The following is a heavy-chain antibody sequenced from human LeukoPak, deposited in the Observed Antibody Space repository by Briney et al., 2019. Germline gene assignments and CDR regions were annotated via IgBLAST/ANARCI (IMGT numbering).Heavy chain of an antibody. D-gene: IGHD6-13*01. Sequence: SETLSLTCAVSGASIRNYYWSWIRQPAGKGLEWIGRFVPSGSTNYNPSLKSGVTMSVDTSKSQFSLKLNPVTAADTAVYYCAKEGAAPGPDFDYWGQGTLVIVSS. CDR1: GASIRNYY. J-gene: IGHJ4*02. V-gene: IGHV4-4*07. CDR3: AKEGAAPGPDFDY. CDR2: FVPSGST.